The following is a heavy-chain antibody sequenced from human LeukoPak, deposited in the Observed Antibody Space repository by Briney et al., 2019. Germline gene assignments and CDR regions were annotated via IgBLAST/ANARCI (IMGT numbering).Heavy chain of an antibody. D-gene: IGHD6-13*01. CDR1: GFTFSSYA. CDR2: ISYDGSNK. V-gene: IGHV3-30-3*01. CDR3: ASRDQAAAGTDY. J-gene: IGHJ4*02. Sequence: PGGSLRLSCAASGFTFSSYAIHWVRQALGKGLEWVAVISYDGSNKYYADSVKGRFTISRDNSKNTLYLQMNSLRLEDTAVYYCASRDQAAAGTDYWGQGTLVTVSS.